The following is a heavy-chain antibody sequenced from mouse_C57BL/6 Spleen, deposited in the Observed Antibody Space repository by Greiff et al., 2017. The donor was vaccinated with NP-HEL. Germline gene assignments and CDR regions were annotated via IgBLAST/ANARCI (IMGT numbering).Heavy chain of an antibody. CDR3: AREITTVDYAMDY. D-gene: IGHD1-1*01. Sequence: VQLQQPGTELVKPGASVKLSCKASGYTFTSYWMHWVKQRPGQGLEWIGNINPSNGGTNYNEKFKSKATLTVDKSSSTAYMQLSSLTSEDSAVYYCAREITTVDYAMDYWGQGTSVTVSS. J-gene: IGHJ4*01. CDR2: INPSNGGT. V-gene: IGHV1-53*01. CDR1: GYTFTSYW.